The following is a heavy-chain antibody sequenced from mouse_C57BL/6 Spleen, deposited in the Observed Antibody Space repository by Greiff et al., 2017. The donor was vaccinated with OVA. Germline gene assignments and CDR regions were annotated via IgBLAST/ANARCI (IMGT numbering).Heavy chain of an antibody. CDR1: GYTFTDYE. CDR3: TRSYGTWLAY. D-gene: IGHD1-1*01. J-gene: IGHJ3*01. CDR2: IDPETGGT. Sequence: QVQLQQSGAELVRPGASVTLSCKASGYTFTDYEMHWVKQTPVHGLEWIGAIDPETGGTAYNQKFKGKAILTADKSSSTAYMELRSLTSEDSAVYYCTRSYGTWLAYWGQGTLVTVSA. V-gene: IGHV1-15*01.